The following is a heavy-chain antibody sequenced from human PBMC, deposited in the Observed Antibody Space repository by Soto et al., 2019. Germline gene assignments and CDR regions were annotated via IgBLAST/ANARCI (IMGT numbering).Heavy chain of an antibody. D-gene: IGHD5-18*01. J-gene: IGHJ2*01. CDR3: ARVGSGSYGQYWYFDL. CDR1: GGSISSGGYY. CDR2: IYYSGST. V-gene: IGHV4-31*03. Sequence: QVQLQESGPGLVKPSQTLSLTCTVSGGSISSGGYYWSWIRQHPGKGLEWIGYIYYSGSTYYNPSLTSRGTKSEDTSKNQFSLKLSAVTAADTAVYYCARVGSGSYGQYWYFDLWGRGTLVTVSS.